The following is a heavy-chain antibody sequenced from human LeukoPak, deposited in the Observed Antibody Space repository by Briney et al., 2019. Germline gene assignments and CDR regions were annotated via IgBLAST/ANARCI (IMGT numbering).Heavy chain of an antibody. J-gene: IGHJ1*01. V-gene: IGHV3-21*01. D-gene: IGHD3-16*01. CDR1: GFSFSDYD. CDR2: ISGRSSHV. Sequence: GGSLRLSCSASGFSFSDYDMNWVRQAPGRGLEWVSAISGRSSHVYYGESVKGRFTISRDNAKNSLYLQLDSLGVEDTAVYYCGRAFPPLRTSSAGDLWGQGTLVTVSS. CDR3: GRAFPPLRTSSAGDL.